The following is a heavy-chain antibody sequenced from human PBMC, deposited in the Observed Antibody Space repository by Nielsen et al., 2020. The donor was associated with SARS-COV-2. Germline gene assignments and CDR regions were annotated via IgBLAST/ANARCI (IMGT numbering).Heavy chain of an antibody. CDR3: ARYNPGGSDDY. Sequence: GESLKISCAASGFTFSSYGMHWVRQAPGKGLEWVAVIWYDGSNKYYADSVKGRFTISRDNAKNSLYLQMNSLRAEDTAVYYCARYNPGGSDDYWGQGTLVTVSS. V-gene: IGHV3-33*01. CDR1: GFTFSSYG. CDR2: IWYDGSNK. D-gene: IGHD1-26*01. J-gene: IGHJ4*02.